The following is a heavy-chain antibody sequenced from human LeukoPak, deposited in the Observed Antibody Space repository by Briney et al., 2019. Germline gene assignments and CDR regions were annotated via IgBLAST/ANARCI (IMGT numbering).Heavy chain of an antibody. CDR2: IYSDGST. V-gene: IGHV3-53*01. Sequence: GGSLRLSCAASGFTVSSTYMSWVRQAPGKGLEWVSLIYSDGSTFYADSVKGRFTISRDNSKNTLYLQMSSLRAEDTAVYYCARDSSSFPNYFDFWGQGTLVTVSS. D-gene: IGHD3-3*02. CDR1: GFTVSSTY. CDR3: ARDSSSFPNYFDF. J-gene: IGHJ4*02.